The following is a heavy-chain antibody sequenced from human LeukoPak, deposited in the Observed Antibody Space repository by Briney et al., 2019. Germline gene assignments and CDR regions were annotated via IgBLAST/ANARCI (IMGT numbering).Heavy chain of an antibody. J-gene: IGHJ3*02. CDR1: GGSISGSSVS. Sequence: PSETLSLTCTVSGGSISGSSVSWGWIRQPPGKGVEWIGSVSCSGTTSYDPSLKSRVSVAVDTSKNHFSLKLSSVTAADTAMYYCARHPAAFNIWGQGTMITVSS. CDR2: VSCSGTT. V-gene: IGHV4-39*01. CDR3: ARHPAAFNI.